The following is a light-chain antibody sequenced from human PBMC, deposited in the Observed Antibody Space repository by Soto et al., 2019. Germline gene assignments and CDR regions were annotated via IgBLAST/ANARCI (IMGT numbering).Light chain of an antibody. J-gene: IGKJ2*01. V-gene: IGKV3-20*01. Sequence: EIVLTQSPGTLSLSPGERATLSCRASQTVNNNYLAWYQQIPGQASRLLISGASGRATGIPDRFSGRESGTDFTLTITTLEPEDSAVYFCQQYASSPYTFGQGTKVDIK. CDR2: GAS. CDR3: QQYASSPYT. CDR1: QTVNNNY.